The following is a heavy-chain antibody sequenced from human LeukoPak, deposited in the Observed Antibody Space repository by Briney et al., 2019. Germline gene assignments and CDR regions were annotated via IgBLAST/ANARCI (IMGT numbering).Heavy chain of an antibody. CDR1: GYTFTSYY. D-gene: IGHD6-19*01. Sequence: ASVKVSCKASGYTFTSYYMHWVRQAPGQGLEWMGIINPSGGRTGYAQKFQGRVTMTRDTSTSTAYMELRSLRSDDTAVYYCARYSSGWSTSGFDYWGQGTLVTVSS. V-gene: IGHV1-46*01. J-gene: IGHJ4*02. CDR2: INPSGGRT. CDR3: ARYSSGWSTSGFDY.